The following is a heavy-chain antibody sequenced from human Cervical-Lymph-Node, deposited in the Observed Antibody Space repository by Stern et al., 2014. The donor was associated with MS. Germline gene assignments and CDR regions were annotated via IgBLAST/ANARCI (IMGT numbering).Heavy chain of an antibody. V-gene: IGHV3-33*01. J-gene: IGHJ4*02. Sequence: MQLVESGGGVVQPGRSLRLSCAASGFTFSSYGMHWVRQAPGKGLEWVAVIWNDGRNKYNADSVKGRLTSSRDKSKKKLCLRMNSLRAEDTAVYYCARDRHDLGYCSGGSCYLPDYWGQGTLVTVSS. CDR1: GFTFSSYG. CDR3: ARDRHDLGYCSGGSCYLPDY. CDR2: IWNDGRNK. D-gene: IGHD2-15*01.